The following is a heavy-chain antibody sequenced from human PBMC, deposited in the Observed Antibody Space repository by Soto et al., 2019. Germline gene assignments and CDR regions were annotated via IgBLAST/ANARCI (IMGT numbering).Heavy chain of an antibody. V-gene: IGHV3-30-3*01. CDR3: AREARRVVAATFDY. J-gene: IGHJ4*02. CDR1: GCTFSSYA. CDR2: ISYDGSNK. D-gene: IGHD2-15*01. Sequence: GGSLRLSCAASGCTFSSYAMHWVRQAPGKGLEWVAVISYDGSNKYYADSVKGRFTISRDNSKNTLYLQMNSLRAEDTAVYYCAREARRVVAATFDYWGQGTLVTVSS.